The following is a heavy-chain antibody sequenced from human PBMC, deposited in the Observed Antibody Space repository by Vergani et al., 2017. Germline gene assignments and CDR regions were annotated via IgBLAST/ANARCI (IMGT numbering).Heavy chain of an antibody. CDR2: IQTGGST. CDR3: ARSRPYCTSGSCPAI. D-gene: IGHD2-15*01. Sequence: QVKLQESGPGLLKPSQTLSLTCTVSGESIRSGSHYWSWIRQPAGEGPEWIGHIQTGGSTDLNPSFKSRVSISVDTSKSQFSLKLNSVTVADTAVYYCARSRPYCTSGSCPAIWGQGTLVTVSS. V-gene: IGHV4-61*02. CDR1: GESIRSGSHY. J-gene: IGHJ4*02.